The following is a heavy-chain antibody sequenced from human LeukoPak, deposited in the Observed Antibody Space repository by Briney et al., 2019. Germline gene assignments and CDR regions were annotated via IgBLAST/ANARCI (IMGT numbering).Heavy chain of an antibody. Sequence: SETLSLTCAVSGGSISSSNWWSWVRQPPGKGLEWIGEIYHSGSTNYNPSLKSRVTISVDKSKNQFSLKLSSVTAADTAVYYCASLAVAGTFGPRGGETRDAFDIWGQGTMVTVSS. CDR3: ASLAVAGTFGPRGGETRDAFDI. J-gene: IGHJ3*02. CDR1: GGSISSSNW. V-gene: IGHV4-4*02. D-gene: IGHD6-19*01. CDR2: IYHSGST.